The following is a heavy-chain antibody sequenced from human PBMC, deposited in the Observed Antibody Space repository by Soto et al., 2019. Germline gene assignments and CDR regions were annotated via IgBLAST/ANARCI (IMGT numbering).Heavy chain of an antibody. J-gene: IGHJ4*02. CDR2: ISYDGSNK. Sequence: GGSLRLSCAASGFTFSSYAMHWVRQAPGKGLEWVAVISYDGSNKYYADSVKGRFTISRDNSKNTLYLQMDSLRAEDTGVYYCTRDPGAYSSTWSFYFDSWGQGTLVTVSS. D-gene: IGHD6-13*01. CDR1: GFTFSSYA. V-gene: IGHV3-30-3*01. CDR3: TRDPGAYSSTWSFYFDS.